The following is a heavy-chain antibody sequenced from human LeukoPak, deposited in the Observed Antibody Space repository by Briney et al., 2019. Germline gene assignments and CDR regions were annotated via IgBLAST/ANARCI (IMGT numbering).Heavy chain of an antibody. D-gene: IGHD6-19*01. J-gene: IGHJ6*02. CDR1: GYTFTGYY. CDR2: INPNSGGT. CDR3: ARGYSSGWYHYYYYYYGMDV. V-gene: IGHV1-2*04. Sequence: ASVKVSCKASGYTFTGYYMNWVRQAPGQGLEWMGWINPNSGGTNYAQKFQGWVTMTRDTSISTAYMELSRLRSDDTAVYYCARGYSSGWYHYYYYYYGMDVWGQGTTVTVSS.